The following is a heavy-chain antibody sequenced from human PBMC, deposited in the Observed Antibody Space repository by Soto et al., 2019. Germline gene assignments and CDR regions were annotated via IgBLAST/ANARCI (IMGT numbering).Heavy chain of an antibody. J-gene: IGHJ6*04. V-gene: IGHV3-48*03. Sequence: VGSLRLSCASSVFTFSSYEMNCVRQSPGKWLEWVSYISSSGSTIYYADSVKGRFTISRDNAKNSLYLQMNSLRAEDTAGYYCVRGRCSTTYSYTYSYHGREMLSRGTRVTISS. CDR2: ISSSGSTI. CDR1: VFTFSSYE. CDR3: VRGRCSTTYSYTYSYHGREM. D-gene: IGHD2-2*02.